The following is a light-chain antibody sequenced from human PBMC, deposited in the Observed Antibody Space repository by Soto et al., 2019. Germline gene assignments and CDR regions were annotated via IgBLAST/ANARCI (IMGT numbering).Light chain of an antibody. CDR3: QQYDRTPPWT. V-gene: IGKV3-20*01. Sequence: VVLTQSPGILYLSPGERATLSCRASQPVGRSYLAWYQQKPGQPPRLLIFGTSTRATGVPDRFSGGGSGTDFTPAISRLDPEDFAVYYCQQYDRTPPWTFGQGTRVEVK. CDR2: GTS. J-gene: IGKJ1*01. CDR1: QPVGRSY.